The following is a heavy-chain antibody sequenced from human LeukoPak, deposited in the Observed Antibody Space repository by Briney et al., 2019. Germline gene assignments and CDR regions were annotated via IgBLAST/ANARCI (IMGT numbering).Heavy chain of an antibody. CDR1: GGTFSSYA. CDR2: IIPIFGTA. Sequence: ASVKVSCKASGGTFSSYAFSWVRQAPGQGLEWMGGIIPIFGTANYAQKFQGRVTITADESTSTAYMELSSLRSEDTAVYYCAKFRAPIVVVVAADYWGQGTLVTVSS. CDR3: AKFRAPIVVVVAADY. D-gene: IGHD2-15*01. V-gene: IGHV1-69*13. J-gene: IGHJ4*02.